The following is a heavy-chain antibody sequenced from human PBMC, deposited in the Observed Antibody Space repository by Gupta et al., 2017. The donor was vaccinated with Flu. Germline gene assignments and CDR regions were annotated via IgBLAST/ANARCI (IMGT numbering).Heavy chain of an antibody. CDR2: ITWNSGNT. D-gene: IGHD1-1*01. CDR1: GFIFDDYD. V-gene: IGHV3-9*01. Sequence: EVQLVESGGGLVQPGRSLRLPCAASGFIFDDYDMHWVRQGPGKGLEWVSRITWNSGNTDYADAVQGRFIISRDNAKNSLYLEMNSLRVEDTAFYYCAKSVSKNDDNLDYWGQGTLVTVSS. J-gene: IGHJ4*02. CDR3: AKSVSKNDDNLDY.